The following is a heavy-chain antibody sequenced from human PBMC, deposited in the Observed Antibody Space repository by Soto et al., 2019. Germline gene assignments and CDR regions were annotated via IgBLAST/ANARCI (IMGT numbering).Heavy chain of an antibody. CDR2: IYYSGST. CDR3: ARDHYDSSGYYYYGMDV. V-gene: IGHV4-30-4*01. CDR1: GGSISSGDYF. D-gene: IGHD3-22*01. J-gene: IGHJ6*02. Sequence: QVQLQESGPGLVKPSQTLSLTCTVSGGSISSGDYFWSWIRQPPGKGLEWIGYIYYSGSTYYNPSLKSRVTISVDTSKNQFSLKLSSMTAADTAVYYCARDHYDSSGYYYYGMDVWGQGTTVTVSS.